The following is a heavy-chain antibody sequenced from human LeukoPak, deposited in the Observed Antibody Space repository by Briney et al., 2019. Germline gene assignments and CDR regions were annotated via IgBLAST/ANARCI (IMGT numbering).Heavy chain of an antibody. V-gene: IGHV4-59*08. D-gene: IGHD6-19*01. J-gene: IGHJ4*02. Sequence: SETLSLTCTLSGGSISTYYWSCIRQPPGKGLEWIGYIYYSGSTNYNPSLKSRVTISVDTSTNQFSLKLSSVTAADTAVYYCAREYSSGWYGFFDDWGQGTLVTVSS. CDR1: GGSISTYY. CDR2: IYYSGST. CDR3: AREYSSGWYGFFDD.